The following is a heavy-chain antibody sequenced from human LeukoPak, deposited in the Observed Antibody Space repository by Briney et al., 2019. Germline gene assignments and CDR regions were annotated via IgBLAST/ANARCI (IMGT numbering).Heavy chain of an antibody. CDR1: GFTFSSYS. J-gene: IGHJ3*02. D-gene: IGHD6-13*01. V-gene: IGHV3-48*04. CDR3: ARYYSSSWSPDAFDI. Sequence: GGSLRLSCAASGFTFSSYSMNWVRQAPGKGLEWVSYITFSSSIIYYADSVKGRFTISRDNAKNSLYLQMNSLRAEDTAVYYCARYYSSSWSPDAFDIWGQGTMVTVSS. CDR2: ITFSSSII.